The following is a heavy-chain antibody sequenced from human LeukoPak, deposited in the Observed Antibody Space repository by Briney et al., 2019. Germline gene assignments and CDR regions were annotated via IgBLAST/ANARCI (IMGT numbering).Heavy chain of an antibody. CDR1: GGSISSGGYY. CDR3: AREQLHILPGYYDNWFDP. CDR2: IYYSGST. D-gene: IGHD3-9*01. Sequence: PSETLSLTCTVSGGSISSGGYYWSWIRQHPGKGLGWIGYIYYSGSTYYNPSLKSQVTISVDTSKNQFSLKLSSVTAADTAVYYCAREQLHILPGYYDNWFDPWGQGTLVTVSS. J-gene: IGHJ5*02. V-gene: IGHV4-31*01.